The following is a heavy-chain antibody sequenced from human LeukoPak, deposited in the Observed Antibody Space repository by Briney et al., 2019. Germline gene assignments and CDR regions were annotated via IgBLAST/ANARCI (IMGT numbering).Heavy chain of an antibody. J-gene: IGHJ5*02. V-gene: IGHV3-21*01. Sequence: PRGSLRLSCAVSGFKFNTHNLNWVRQAPGKGLEWVSSISSGSKYILYADSVKGRFTVSRDNAKNSLYLRMNSLRAEDTAVYYCARVRAGLQAFDTWGQGTLVTVSS. CDR1: GFKFNTHN. D-gene: IGHD4-11*01. CDR2: ISSGSKYI. CDR3: ARVRAGLQAFDT.